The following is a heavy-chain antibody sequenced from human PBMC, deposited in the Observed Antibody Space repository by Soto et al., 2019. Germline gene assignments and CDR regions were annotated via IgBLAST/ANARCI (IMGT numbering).Heavy chain of an antibody. J-gene: IGHJ6*02. CDR2: INPNSGGT. V-gene: IGHV1-2*04. CDR3: ARGAGYCSGGSCQYYYYYGMDV. Sequence: GASVKVSCKASGYTFTGYYMHWVRQAPGQGLEWMGWINPNSGGTNYAQKFQGWVTMTRDTSISTAYMELSRLRSDDTAVYYCARGAGYCSGGSCQYYYYYGMDVWG. D-gene: IGHD2-15*01. CDR1: GYTFTGYY.